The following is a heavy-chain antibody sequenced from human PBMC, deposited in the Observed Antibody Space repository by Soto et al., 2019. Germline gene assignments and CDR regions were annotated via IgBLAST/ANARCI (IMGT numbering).Heavy chain of an antibody. Sequence: GGSLRLSCAASGFTFSSYGMHWVRQAPGKGLEWVAVIWYDGSNKYYADSVKGRFTISRDNSKNTLYLQMNSLRAEDTAVYYCARERYSSGWRQEGGDYWGQGTLVTVSS. CDR3: ARERYSSGWRQEGGDY. CDR1: GFTFSSYG. J-gene: IGHJ4*02. V-gene: IGHV3-33*01. CDR2: IWYDGSNK. D-gene: IGHD6-19*01.